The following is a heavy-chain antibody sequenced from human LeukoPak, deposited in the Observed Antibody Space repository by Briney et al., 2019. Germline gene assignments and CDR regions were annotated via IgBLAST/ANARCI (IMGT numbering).Heavy chain of an antibody. V-gene: IGHV4-59*12. Sequence: TASETLSPTCTVSGGSISSYYWSWIRQPPGKGLEWIGYIYYSGSTNYNPSLKSRVTISVDTSKNQFSLKLSSVTAADTAVYYCARDRDHGDYAGYWGQGTLVTVSA. CDR1: GGSISSYY. D-gene: IGHD4-17*01. J-gene: IGHJ4*02. CDR3: ARDRDHGDYAGY. CDR2: IYYSGST.